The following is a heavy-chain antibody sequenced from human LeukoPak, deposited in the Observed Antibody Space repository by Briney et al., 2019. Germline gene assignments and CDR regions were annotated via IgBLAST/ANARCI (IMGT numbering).Heavy chain of an antibody. CDR2: IYTSGST. J-gene: IGHJ4*02. CDR3: ARDGDYYDSSGYDY. V-gene: IGHV4-4*07. D-gene: IGHD3-22*01. Sequence: SETLSLTCTVSGGSISSYYWSWIRQPAGKGLEWIGRIYTSGSTNYNPSLKSRVTMSVDTSKNQFSLKLSSVTAADTAVYYCARDGDYYDSSGYDYWGQGTLVTVSS. CDR1: GGSISSYY.